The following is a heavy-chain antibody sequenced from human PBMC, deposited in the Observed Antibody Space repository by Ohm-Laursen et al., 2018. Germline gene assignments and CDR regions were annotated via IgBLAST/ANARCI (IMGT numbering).Heavy chain of an antibody. CDR3: AREGPRAISYYGSGSSDYYYYGLDV. V-gene: IGHV3-21*01. J-gene: IGHJ6*02. CDR1: GFIFSSYS. CDR2: ISSSSGSI. D-gene: IGHD3-10*01. Sequence: SLRLSCAASGFIFSSYSMSWVRQAPGKGLEWVSSISSSSGSIYYADSMKGRFTISRGNAKNSLHLQMNSLRAEDTAVYYCAREGPRAISYYGSGSSDYYYYGLDVWGQGTTVTVSS.